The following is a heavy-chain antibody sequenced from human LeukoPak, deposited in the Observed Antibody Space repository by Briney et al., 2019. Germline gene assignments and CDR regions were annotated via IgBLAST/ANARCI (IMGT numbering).Heavy chain of an antibody. CDR1: GFTFSSYA. J-gene: IGHJ4*02. CDR2: ISGSGGST. Sequence: PGGSLRLSCAASGFTFSSYAMSWVRQAPGKGLEWVSAISGSGGSTYYADSVKGRFTISRDNSKNTLCLQMNSLRAEDTAVYYSAKAPPYSGSYLFDYWGQGTLVTVSS. D-gene: IGHD1-26*01. V-gene: IGHV3-23*01. CDR3: AKAPPYSGSYLFDY.